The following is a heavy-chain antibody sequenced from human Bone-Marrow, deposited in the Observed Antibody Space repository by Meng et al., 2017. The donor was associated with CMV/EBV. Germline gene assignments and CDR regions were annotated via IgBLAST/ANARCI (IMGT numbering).Heavy chain of an antibody. CDR3: ARVVRIAGAGTRGRFRP. D-gene: IGHD6-13*01. V-gene: IGHV4-39*07. CDR1: GGSISSSSYY. Sequence: SETLSLTCTVSGGSISSSSYYWGWIRQPPGKGLEWIGSIYYSGSTYYNPSLKSRVTISVDTSKNQFSLKLSSVTAANTAVYYCARVVRIAGAGTRGRFRPWGQGTRVTVSS. J-gene: IGHJ5*02. CDR2: IYYSGST.